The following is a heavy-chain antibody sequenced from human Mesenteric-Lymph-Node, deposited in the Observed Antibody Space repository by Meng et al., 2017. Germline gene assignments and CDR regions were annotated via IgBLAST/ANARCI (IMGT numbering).Heavy chain of an antibody. CDR3: ATGRGYYYDS. CDR2: ITNGGSP. CDR1: IISGFTFDYYG. V-gene: IGHV3-64*01. D-gene: IGHD5-24*01. J-gene: IGHJ4*02. Sequence: GESLRISCAASIISGFTFDYYGMHWVRRAPGKGLEYVAHITNGGSPYYASSVKGRFTISRGNSKNRLYLQMGSLRREDTALYFCATGRGYYYDSWGQGTLVTVSS.